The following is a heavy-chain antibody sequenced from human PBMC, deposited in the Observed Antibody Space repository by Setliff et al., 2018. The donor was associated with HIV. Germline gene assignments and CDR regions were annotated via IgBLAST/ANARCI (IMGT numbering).Heavy chain of an antibody. CDR1: GFSLKTTGVG. V-gene: IGHV2-5*01. D-gene: IGHD6-19*01. CDR2: IYWNDDR. J-gene: IGHJ4*02. Sequence: SGPTLVNPTQPLTLTCSFSGFSLKTTGVGVGWVRQPPGKALEWLGFIYWNDDRSHSPSLRSRVTITKDTSKNQVVLTMTSMDPEDTATYFCAHSRSGVESWGQGLLVTVSS. CDR3: AHSRSGVES.